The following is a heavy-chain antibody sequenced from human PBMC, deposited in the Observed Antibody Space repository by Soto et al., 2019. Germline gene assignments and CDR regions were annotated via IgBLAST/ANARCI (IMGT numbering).Heavy chain of an antibody. CDR2: INHSGST. CDR1: GGSFSGYY. CDR3: ASCFGTSCYYFDY. Sequence: SETLSLTCAVYGGSFSGYYWSWIRQPPGKGLEWIGEINHSGSTNYNPSLKSRVTISVDTSKNQFSLKLSSVTAADTAVYYCASCFGTSCYYFDYWGQGTLVTVSS. V-gene: IGHV4-34*01. D-gene: IGHD2-2*01. J-gene: IGHJ4*02.